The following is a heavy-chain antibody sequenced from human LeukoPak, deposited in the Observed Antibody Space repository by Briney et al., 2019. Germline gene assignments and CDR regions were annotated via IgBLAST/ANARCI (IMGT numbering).Heavy chain of an antibody. V-gene: IGHV3-23*01. CDR1: GLSFSIYA. Sequence: PGRSLSLSCAAAGLSFSIYAVGWVRQDPRKGLEWVSAISGSGGSTYYADSVKGRFTISRDNSKNTLYLQMNSLRAEDTAVYYCAKDMGGIAAAGFDYWGQGTLVTVSS. CDR3: AKDMGGIAAAGFDY. J-gene: IGHJ4*02. CDR2: ISGSGGST. D-gene: IGHD6-13*01.